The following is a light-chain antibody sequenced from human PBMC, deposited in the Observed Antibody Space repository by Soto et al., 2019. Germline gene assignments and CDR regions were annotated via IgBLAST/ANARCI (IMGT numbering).Light chain of an antibody. CDR1: QSISSW. V-gene: IGKV1-5*01. J-gene: IGKJ4*01. CDR3: QQYKSNSLT. Sequence: DIQMTQSPSTLSASVGDRVTITCWASQSISSWLAWYQQKPGKAPKLLIQDASRLESGVPSRFSGSGSGTEFTLTISSLQPDDFATFYCQQYKSNSLTFGGGTKVEIK. CDR2: DAS.